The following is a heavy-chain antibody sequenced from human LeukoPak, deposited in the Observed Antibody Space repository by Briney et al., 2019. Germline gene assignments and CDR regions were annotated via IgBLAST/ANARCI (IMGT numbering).Heavy chain of an antibody. D-gene: IGHD3-22*01. J-gene: IGHJ4*02. Sequence: ASVTLSFTSSGYTFTIYGISWVRQAPGQGLEWMGWISAYNGNTNYAQKLQGGVSMTTGTSTKTAYMELRRLRSDDTAVYYCARGRTYYYDRSAYWEPFPLDYWGQGALVTVSS. V-gene: IGHV1-18*01. CDR2: ISAYNGNT. CDR1: GYTFTIYG. CDR3: ARGRTYYYDRSAYWEPFPLDY.